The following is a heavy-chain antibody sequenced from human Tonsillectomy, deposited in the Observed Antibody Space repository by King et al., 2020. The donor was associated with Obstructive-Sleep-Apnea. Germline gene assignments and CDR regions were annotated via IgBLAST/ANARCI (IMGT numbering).Heavy chain of an antibody. CDR2: ISYSGST. D-gene: IGHD5-24*01. V-gene: IGHV4-59*01. Sequence: QLQESGPGLVKPSETLSLTCTVSGGSINSYYWSWIRQTPGKGLEWIGYISYSGSTNYNPTLKSRVTISVDTSKNQFSLKLSSVTAADTAVYYCARDRVGRDGYNRFDYWGQGTLVTVSS. CDR3: ARDRVGRDGYNRFDY. CDR1: GGSINSYY. J-gene: IGHJ4*02.